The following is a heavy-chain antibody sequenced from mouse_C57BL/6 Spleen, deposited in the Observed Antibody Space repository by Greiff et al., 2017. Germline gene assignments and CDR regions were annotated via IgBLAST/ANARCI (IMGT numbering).Heavy chain of an antibody. CDR2: ISSGSSTI. Sequence: EVMLVESGGGLVKPGGSLKLSCAASGFTFSDYGMHWVRQAPEKGLEWVAYISSGSSTIYYAATVKGRCTIARDNAKNTLFLQMTSLRSEDTAMYYCAREGVVAHFDYWGQGTTLTVSS. CDR1: GFTFSDYG. D-gene: IGHD1-1*01. V-gene: IGHV5-17*01. CDR3: AREGVVAHFDY. J-gene: IGHJ2*01.